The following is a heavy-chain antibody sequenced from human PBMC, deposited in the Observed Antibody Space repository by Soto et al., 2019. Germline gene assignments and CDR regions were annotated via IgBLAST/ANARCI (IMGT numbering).Heavy chain of an antibody. CDR1: GYSFTSYW. CDR2: IYPGDSDT. Sequence: GESLKISCKGSGYSFTSYWIGWVRQMPGKGLEWMGIIYPGDSDTRYSPSFQGQVTISADKSISTAYLQWRSLKASDTAMYYCAGGASIAARRGYYYYGMDVWGQGTTVTVS. CDR3: AGGASIAARRGYYYYGMDV. J-gene: IGHJ6*02. V-gene: IGHV5-51*01. D-gene: IGHD6-6*01.